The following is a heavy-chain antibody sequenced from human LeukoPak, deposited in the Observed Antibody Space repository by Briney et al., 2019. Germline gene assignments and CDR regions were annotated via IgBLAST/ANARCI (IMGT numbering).Heavy chain of an antibody. J-gene: IGHJ4*02. CDR1: GYTFTGYY. CDR3: ARNEWYSSSWHRFDY. Sequence: ASVKVSCKASGYTFTGYYMHWVRQAPGQGLEWMGWINPNSGGTNYAQKFQGRVTMTRDTSISTAYMELSRLRSDDTAVYYCARNEWYSSSWHRFDYWGQGTLVTVSS. V-gene: IGHV1-2*02. D-gene: IGHD6-13*01. CDR2: INPNSGGT.